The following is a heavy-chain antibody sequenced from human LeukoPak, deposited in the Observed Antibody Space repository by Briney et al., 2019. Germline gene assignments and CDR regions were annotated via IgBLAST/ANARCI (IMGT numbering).Heavy chain of an antibody. D-gene: IGHD3-9*01. CDR1: GGSISSSSYY. CDR3: ARLSPGIQRRGIFWYFDL. CDR2: IFYTGST. V-gene: IGHV4-39*01. Sequence: SETLSLTCTVSGGSISSSSYYWGWIRQPPGKGLEWIGSIFYTGSTDYNPSLKSRVTISVDTSKNQFSLKLSSVTAADTAVFYCARLSPGIQRRGIFWYFDLWGRGTLVTVSS. J-gene: IGHJ2*01.